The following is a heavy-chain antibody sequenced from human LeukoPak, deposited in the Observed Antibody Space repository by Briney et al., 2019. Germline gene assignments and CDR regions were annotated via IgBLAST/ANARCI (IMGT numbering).Heavy chain of an antibody. CDR1: GFTFSSYG. J-gene: IGHJ3*02. D-gene: IGHD6-6*01. Sequence: PGGSLRLSCAASGFTFSSYGMHRVRQAPGKGLEWVAFIRYDGSNKYYADSVKGRFTISRDNSKNTLYLQMNSLRAEDTAVYYCHGIAARRDAFDIWGQGTMVTVSS. V-gene: IGHV3-30*02. CDR3: HGIAARRDAFDI. CDR2: IRYDGSNK.